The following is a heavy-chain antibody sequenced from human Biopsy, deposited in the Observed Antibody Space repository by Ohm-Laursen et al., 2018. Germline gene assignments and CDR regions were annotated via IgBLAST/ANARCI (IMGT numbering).Heavy chain of an antibody. CDR1: GGSIRSYY. Sequence: SETLSLTCTVSGGSIRSYYWSWIRQPPGKGLEWIGYIYYTGSTNYNPSPKSRVTISVDTSMNHLSLRLYFVTAADTAVYYCARHAPSYSGSYWRYFDLWGRGTLVTVSS. CDR3: ARHAPSYSGSYWRYFDL. V-gene: IGHV4-59*08. J-gene: IGHJ2*01. CDR2: IYYTGST. D-gene: IGHD1-26*01.